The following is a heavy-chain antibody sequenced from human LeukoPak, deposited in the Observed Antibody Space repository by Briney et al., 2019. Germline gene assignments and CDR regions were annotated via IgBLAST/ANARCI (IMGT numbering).Heavy chain of an antibody. J-gene: IGHJ5*02. Sequence: SETLSLTCTVSGGSISSYDWSWIRQPPGKGLEWIGDIYYSGSTNYNPSLKSRVTISVDTSKNPFSLKLSSVTAADTAVYYCARSYGSGTRWFDPWGQGTLVTVSS. CDR1: GGSISSYD. D-gene: IGHD3-10*01. CDR2: IYYSGST. CDR3: ARSYGSGTRWFDP. V-gene: IGHV4-59*08.